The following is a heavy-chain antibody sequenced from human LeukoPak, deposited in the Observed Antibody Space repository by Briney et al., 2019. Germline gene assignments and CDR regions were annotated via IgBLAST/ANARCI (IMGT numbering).Heavy chain of an antibody. Sequence: GGSLRLSCAASGFTFSIYSMNWVRQAPGKGLEWVSYISSTGGTVYYADSVKGRFTISRDNAKNSLHLQMNSLRVEDTAVYYCARGPEQQLIYFDYWGQGSLVTVSS. J-gene: IGHJ4*02. V-gene: IGHV3-48*01. CDR3: ARGPEQQLIYFDY. D-gene: IGHD6-13*01. CDR2: ISSTGGTV. CDR1: GFTFSIYS.